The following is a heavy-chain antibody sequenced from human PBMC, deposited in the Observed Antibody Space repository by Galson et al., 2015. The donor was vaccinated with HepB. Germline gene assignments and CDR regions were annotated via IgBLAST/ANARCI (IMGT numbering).Heavy chain of an antibody. CDR3: AKQRPYYFDS. V-gene: IGHV3-23*01. CDR2: VTGGGSGT. D-gene: IGHD6-25*01. J-gene: IGHJ4*02. Sequence: SLRLSCAASGFTFSNFPMSWVRQAPGKGLEWVSTVTGGGSGTSYADSVKGRFTISRDNSKSTLYLQMNSLRAEDTAIYYCAKQRPYYFDSWGQGALVAVSS. CDR1: GFTFSNFP.